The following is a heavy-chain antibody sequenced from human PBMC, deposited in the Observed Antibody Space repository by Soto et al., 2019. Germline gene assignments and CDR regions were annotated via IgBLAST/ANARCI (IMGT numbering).Heavy chain of an antibody. CDR3: TRSYENNAYYFDH. CDR2: ITSKPDSYAT. D-gene: IGHD3-16*01. Sequence: GESLKISCAASGFSFSGSTLHWVRQASGKGLEWVGHITSKPDSYATVYAASVKGRFTISRDDLNNMAFLQMNSLKSEDSAVYYCTRSYENNAYYFDHWGQGTLVTVSS. V-gene: IGHV3-73*01. J-gene: IGHJ1*01. CDR1: GFSFSGST.